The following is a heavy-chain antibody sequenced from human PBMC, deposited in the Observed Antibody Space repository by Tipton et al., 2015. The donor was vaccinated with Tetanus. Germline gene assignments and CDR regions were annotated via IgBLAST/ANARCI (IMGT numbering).Heavy chain of an antibody. CDR3: ARIHDFLSGHFDF. Sequence: TLSLTCNVSGGSVNSGGYSWSWIRQHPGKGLEYIGYILYGGGTHYNPSLRSRVTVSADPSQNQFSLKLSSVTAADTAVYYCARIHDFLSGHFDFWGQGTLVAVSS. D-gene: IGHD3-3*01. J-gene: IGHJ4*02. CDR1: GGSVNSGGYS. CDR2: ILYGGGT. V-gene: IGHV4-61*08.